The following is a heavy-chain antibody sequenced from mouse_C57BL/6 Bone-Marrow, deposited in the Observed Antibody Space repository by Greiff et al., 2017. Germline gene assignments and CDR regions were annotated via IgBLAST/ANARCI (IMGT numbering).Heavy chain of an antibody. CDR3: ARDNALLRYMDY. Sequence: EVKLVESEGGLVQPGSSMKLSCTASGFTFSDYYMAWVRQVPEKGLEWVANINYDGSSTYYLDSLKSRFIISRDNAKNILYLQMSSLQSEDTATYYCARDNALLRYMDYWGQGTSVTVSS. J-gene: IGHJ4*01. D-gene: IGHD1-1*01. CDR2: INYDGSST. V-gene: IGHV5-16*01. CDR1: GFTFSDYY.